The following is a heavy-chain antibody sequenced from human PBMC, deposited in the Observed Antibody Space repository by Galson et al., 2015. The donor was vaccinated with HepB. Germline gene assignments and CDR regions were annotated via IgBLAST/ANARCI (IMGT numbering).Heavy chain of an antibody. CDR3: ATDQTSYGTTFFDY. D-gene: IGHD3-10*01. CDR1: GGSISSRSYY. J-gene: IGHJ4*02. Sequence: TLSLTCTVSGGSISSRSYYWSWIRQPAGKGLEWIGRIYSSGSTNYNPSLESRVPISVDTPKNQFSLKLRSVTAADTAVYYCATDQTSYGTTFFDYWGQGTLVIVSS. CDR2: IYSSGST. V-gene: IGHV4-61*02.